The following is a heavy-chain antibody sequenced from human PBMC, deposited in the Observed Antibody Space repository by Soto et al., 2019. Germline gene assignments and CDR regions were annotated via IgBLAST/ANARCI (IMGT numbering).Heavy chain of an antibody. CDR3: ARGGSGSYYYYFDY. CDR1: GHSFTGYP. CDR2: INAGNDNT. D-gene: IGHD3-10*01. Sequence: QVQLVQSGAEVKKPGASVMVSCKASGHSFTGYPMHWGRQVPGQRLEWMGRINAGNDNTEYSQNFQGRLTITRDTSATTAYMELSSLKSEDTAVYFCARGGSGSYYYYFDYWGQGTLVTVSS. J-gene: IGHJ4*02. V-gene: IGHV1-3*01.